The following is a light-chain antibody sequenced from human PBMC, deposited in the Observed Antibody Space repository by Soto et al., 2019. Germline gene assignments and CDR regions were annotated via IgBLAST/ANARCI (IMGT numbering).Light chain of an antibody. Sequence: EIVMTQSPVTLSVSPGERATLSCRASQSVDSNLAWYQQKPGQAPRLIIYGASTRATGIPARFSGSGSGTEFTLTISSLQSEDFAVYYCQQYNNWPPWTFGQGTTVEIK. CDR3: QQYNNWPPWT. J-gene: IGKJ1*01. CDR1: QSVDSN. V-gene: IGKV3-15*01. CDR2: GAS.